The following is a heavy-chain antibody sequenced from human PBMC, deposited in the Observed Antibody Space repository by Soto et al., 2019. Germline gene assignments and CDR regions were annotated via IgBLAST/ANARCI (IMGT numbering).Heavy chain of an antibody. CDR3: ARDHEYNWNDDDAFDI. Sequence: SQTLSLTCAISGDSVSSNSAAWSWIRQSPSRGLEWLGRTYYRSKWYNDYAVSVKSRITINPDTSKNQFSLQLNSVTPEDTAVYYCARDHEYNWNDDDAFDIWGQGTMVTVSS. D-gene: IGHD1-1*01. CDR2: TYYRSKWYN. J-gene: IGHJ3*02. CDR1: GDSVSSNSAA. V-gene: IGHV6-1*01.